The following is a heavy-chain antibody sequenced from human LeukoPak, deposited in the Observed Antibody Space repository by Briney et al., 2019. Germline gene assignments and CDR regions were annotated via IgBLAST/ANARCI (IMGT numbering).Heavy chain of an antibody. Sequence: PSETLSLTCTVSGGSISSYYWSWIRQPPGKGLEWIGYIYYSGSTNYNPSLKSRVTISVDTSKNQFSLKLSSVTAADTAVYYCASFIAAAGPFDHWGQGTLVTVSS. CDR3: ASFIAAAGPFDH. D-gene: IGHD6-13*01. CDR1: GGSISSYY. V-gene: IGHV4-59*01. CDR2: IYYSGST. J-gene: IGHJ4*02.